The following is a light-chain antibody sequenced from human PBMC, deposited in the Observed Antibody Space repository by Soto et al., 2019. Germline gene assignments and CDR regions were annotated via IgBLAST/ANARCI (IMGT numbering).Light chain of an antibody. CDR1: QSVSNTY. J-gene: IGKJ1*01. V-gene: IGKV3-15*01. CDR3: QNYDNWPPTWS. CDR2: DAS. Sequence: EIVLTQSPGTLSLSPGERATLSCRASQSVSNTYLAWYQQRPGQAPRLLIYDASSRATGIPARFSGSGSGTEFTLTISSLQSEDFAVYYCQNYDNWPPTWSFGQGTKVDIK.